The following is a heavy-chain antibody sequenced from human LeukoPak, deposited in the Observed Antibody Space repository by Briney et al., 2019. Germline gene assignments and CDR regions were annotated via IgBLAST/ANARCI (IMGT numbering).Heavy chain of an antibody. D-gene: IGHD6-13*01. CDR3: ARDGDSGSWYKDAFDI. V-gene: IGHV4-59*01. Sequence: SETLSLTCTVSGGSISSYYWSWIRQPPGKGLEWIGYIYYSGSTNYNPSLKSRVTISVDTSKNQFSLKLSSVTAADTAVYYCARDGDSGSWYKDAFDIWGQGTMVTVSS. J-gene: IGHJ3*02. CDR1: GGSISSYY. CDR2: IYYSGST.